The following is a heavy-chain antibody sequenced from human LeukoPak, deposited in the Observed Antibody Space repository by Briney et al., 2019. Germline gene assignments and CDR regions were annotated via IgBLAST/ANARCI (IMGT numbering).Heavy chain of an antibody. CDR1: GYTFTGYY. CDR3: ARDRVTIFGVLYNWFDP. CDR2: INPNSGGT. V-gene: IGHV1-2*02. D-gene: IGHD3-3*01. Sequence: GASVKVSCKASGYTFTGYYMHWVRQAPGHGLEWMGWINPNSGGTNYAQKFQGRVTMTRDTSISTAYMELSRLRSDDTAVYYCARDRVTIFGVLYNWFDPWGQGTLVTVSS. J-gene: IGHJ5*02.